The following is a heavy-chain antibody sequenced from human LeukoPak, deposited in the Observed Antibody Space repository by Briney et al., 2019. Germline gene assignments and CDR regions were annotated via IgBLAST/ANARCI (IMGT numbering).Heavy chain of an antibody. CDR3: VVGGSPGY. CDR1: GLAFSAYK. V-gene: IGHV3-74*01. Sequence: GGSMRLSCAASGLAFSAYKMHWVRQAPRKGLVWVSRISTDGYTTDYADFVQGRFTASRDNTKNTWSLEMNSLRAEDTAVYYCVVGGSPGYWGQGTLVTVSP. J-gene: IGHJ4*02. D-gene: IGHD2-15*01. CDR2: ISTDGYTT.